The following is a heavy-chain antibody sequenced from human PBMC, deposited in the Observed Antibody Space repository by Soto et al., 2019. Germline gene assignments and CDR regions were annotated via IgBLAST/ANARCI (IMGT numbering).Heavy chain of an antibody. V-gene: IGHV1-8*02. CDR3: ARYFWSGYYNYYYYYMDV. CDR2: MNPNSGNT. CDR1: GYTFSSYY. Sequence: ASVKVSCKASGYTFSSYYIHWVRQAPGQGLEWMGRMNPNSGNTGYAQKFKGRVTMTRNTSTSTAYMELSSLRSEDTAVYYCARYFWSGYYNYYYYYMDVWGKGTTVTVSS. D-gene: IGHD3-3*01. J-gene: IGHJ6*03.